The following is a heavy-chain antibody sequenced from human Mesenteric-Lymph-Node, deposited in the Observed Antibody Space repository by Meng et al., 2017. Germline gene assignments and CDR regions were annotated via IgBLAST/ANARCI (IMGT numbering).Heavy chain of an antibody. CDR2: INHSGST. J-gene: IGHJ5*02. CDR1: DASISLSTSYY. Sequence: SETLSLTCTVSDASISLSTSYYWGWIRQPPGKGLEWIGEINHSGSTNYNPSLKSRVTISVDTSKNQFSLKLSSVTAADTAVYFCARDSYGDYVQGCFDPWGHGTLVTVSS. CDR3: ARDSYGDYVQGCFDP. V-gene: IGHV4-39*07. D-gene: IGHD4-17*01.